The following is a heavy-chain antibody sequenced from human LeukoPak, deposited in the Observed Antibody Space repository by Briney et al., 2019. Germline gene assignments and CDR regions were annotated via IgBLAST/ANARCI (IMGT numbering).Heavy chain of an antibody. Sequence: PGGSLRLSCAASGFTFSAYSMNWVRQAPEKGLEWVGYISSSGSAIYYGDSVKGRFTISRDNAKNSLYLQMDSLRAEDTAVYYCATDLTGTTYDYWGQGSLVTVSS. CDR3: ATDLTGTTYDY. V-gene: IGHV3-48*04. J-gene: IGHJ4*02. CDR2: ISSSGSAI. D-gene: IGHD1-7*01. CDR1: GFTFSAYS.